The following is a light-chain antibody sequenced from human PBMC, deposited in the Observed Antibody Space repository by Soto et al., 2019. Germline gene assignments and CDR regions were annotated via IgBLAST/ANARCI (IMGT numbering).Light chain of an antibody. V-gene: IGLV2-8*01. CDR1: ISDLGGYNY. Sequence: QSVLTQPPSASGSPGQSVTISCTGTISDLGGYNYVSWYQQHPGKAPKLMIYEVSLRPSGVPDRFSGSKSGNTASLTVSGLQAEDEADYYCSSYAGSNNLIFGGGTKLTVL. CDR2: EVS. CDR3: SSYAGSNNLI. J-gene: IGLJ2*01.